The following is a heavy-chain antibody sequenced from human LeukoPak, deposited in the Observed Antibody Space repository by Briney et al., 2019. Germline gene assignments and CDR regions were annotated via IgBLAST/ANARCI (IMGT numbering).Heavy chain of an antibody. V-gene: IGHV3-9*01. D-gene: IGHD2-2*02. CDR1: GFTFDDYA. CDR2: ISWNSGSI. Sequence: PGRSLRLSCAASGFTFDDYAMHWVRQAPGKGLEWVSGISWNSGSIGYADSVKGRFTISRDNAKNSLYLQMNSLRAEDTALYYCAKSGYPGQNCSSTSCYNPFFYYYYYYMDVWGKGTTVTVSS. J-gene: IGHJ6*03. CDR3: AKSGYPGQNCSSTSCYNPFFYYYYYYMDV.